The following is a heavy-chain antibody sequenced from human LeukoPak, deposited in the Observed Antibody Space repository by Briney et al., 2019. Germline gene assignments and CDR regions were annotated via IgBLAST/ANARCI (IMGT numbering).Heavy chain of an antibody. D-gene: IGHD3-16*01. CDR1: GFTLSSFG. J-gene: IGHJ3*02. Sequence: GGSLRLSCAASGFTLSSFGMVWVRQAPGKGLEWVTLMWYDGRNKYYADSVKGRFTISRDNSKNTVYLQMNSLRGEDTAVYYCARVGDMEAFDIWGQGTRVTVSS. CDR2: MWYDGRNK. CDR3: ARVGDMEAFDI. V-gene: IGHV3-33*01.